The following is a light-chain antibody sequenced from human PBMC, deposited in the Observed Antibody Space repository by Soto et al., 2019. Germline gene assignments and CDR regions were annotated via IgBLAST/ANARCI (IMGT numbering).Light chain of an antibody. Sequence: EIVLTQSPGTLSLSPGERATLSCRASQSVSSGYLAWYQQKPRQAPRLLIYGASSRATGIPDRFSGSGSGTGLTITISRLEPEDFAVYYGQQYGSSPQTFGQGTKLEIK. CDR2: GAS. CDR3: QQYGSSPQT. CDR1: QSVSSGY. J-gene: IGKJ2*01. V-gene: IGKV3-20*01.